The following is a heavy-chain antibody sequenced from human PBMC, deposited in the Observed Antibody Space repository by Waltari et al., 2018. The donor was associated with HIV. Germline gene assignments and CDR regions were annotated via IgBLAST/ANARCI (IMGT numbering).Heavy chain of an antibody. J-gene: IGHJ5*02. Sequence: QVQLVQSGAEVKKPGASVKLSCAASGYTFTHYAINWVRQAPGQRLEWMGWINAGNGNTIYSQTFQDRISIASDTSASIVYMELSSLTSEDTAVYYCAPTRCSSVDCFRFWFDPWGQGTLVTVSS. D-gene: IGHD2-2*01. CDR1: GYTFTHYA. V-gene: IGHV1-3*01. CDR3: APTRCSSVDCFRFWFDP. CDR2: INAGNGNT.